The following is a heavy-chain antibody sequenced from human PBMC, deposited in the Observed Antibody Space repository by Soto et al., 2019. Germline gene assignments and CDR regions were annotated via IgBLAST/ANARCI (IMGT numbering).Heavy chain of an antibody. CDR2: IFWDDDK. Sequence: QITLEESGPTLLKPTQPLTLTCTFSGFSLTTEGVAVAWARQSPGKAPEWLAVIFWDDDKRFNPSLSSRLTITRDTSKSLVFLTLTRVDPVDPATYFWAHRSCVSRTGSVGSWGPGTLVTFAS. J-gene: IGHJ5*02. V-gene: IGHV2-5*02. CDR3: AHRSCVSRTGSVGS. CDR1: GFSLTTEGVA. D-gene: IGHD1-26*01.